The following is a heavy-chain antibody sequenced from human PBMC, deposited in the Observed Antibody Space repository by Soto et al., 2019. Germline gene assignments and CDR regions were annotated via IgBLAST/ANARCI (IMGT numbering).Heavy chain of an antibody. V-gene: IGHV1-24*01. Sequence: QVQLVQSGAEVKKPGASVKVSCKVSGYTLTELSMHWVRQAPGKGLEWMGGFDPEDGETIYAQKFQGRVTMTEDTSTDTAYIELRSLRSEDTSVYYCATDAPPRPYYYYGMDVWGQGTTVTVSS. J-gene: IGHJ6*02. CDR3: ATDAPPRPYYYYGMDV. CDR1: GYTLTELS. CDR2: FDPEDGET.